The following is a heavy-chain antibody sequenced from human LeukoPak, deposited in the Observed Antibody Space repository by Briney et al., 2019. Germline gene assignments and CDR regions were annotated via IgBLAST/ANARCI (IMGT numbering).Heavy chain of an antibody. D-gene: IGHD6-13*01. Sequence: GGSLRLSCAASGFTFSSYAMSWVRQAPGKGLEWVSAISGSGGSTYYADSVRGRFTISRDNSKNTLYLQMNSLRAEDTAVYYCAKDSDRIAAAGAFDYWGQGTLVTVSS. CDR3: AKDSDRIAAAGAFDY. J-gene: IGHJ4*02. CDR1: GFTFSSYA. V-gene: IGHV3-23*01. CDR2: ISGSGGST.